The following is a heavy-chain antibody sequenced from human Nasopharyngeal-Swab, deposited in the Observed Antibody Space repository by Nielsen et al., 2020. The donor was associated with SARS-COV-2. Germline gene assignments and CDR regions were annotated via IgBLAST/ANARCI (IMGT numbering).Heavy chain of an antibody. D-gene: IGHD3-22*01. Sequence: ASVKVSCKASGYTFTDYYIPWVRHAPGEGLEWMGRINHNSGGTNYAQKFQGRVTMTRDTSITTAYMELSRLRSGDTAVYYCARDNFYNSSGYYSPDYWGQGTLVTVSS. CDR2: INHNSGGT. V-gene: IGHV1-2*06. CDR1: GYTFTDYY. CDR3: ARDNFYNSSGYYSPDY. J-gene: IGHJ4*02.